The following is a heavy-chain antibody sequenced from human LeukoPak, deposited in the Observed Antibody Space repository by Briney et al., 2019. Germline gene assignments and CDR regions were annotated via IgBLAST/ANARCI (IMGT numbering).Heavy chain of an antibody. Sequence: GGSLRLSCAASGFTFSSYSMNWVRRAPGKGLEWVSSISSSSSYIYYADSVKGRFTISRDNAKNSLYLQMNSLRAEDTAVYYCARDVVVVAANDNYYYYGMDVWGQGTTVTVSS. J-gene: IGHJ6*02. CDR1: GFTFSSYS. CDR2: ISSSSSYI. CDR3: ARDVVVVAANDNYYYYGMDV. D-gene: IGHD2-15*01. V-gene: IGHV3-21*01.